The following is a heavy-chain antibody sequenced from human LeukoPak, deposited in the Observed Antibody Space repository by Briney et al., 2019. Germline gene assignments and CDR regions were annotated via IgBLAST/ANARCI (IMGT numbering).Heavy chain of an antibody. J-gene: IGHJ4*02. CDR3: ATGPLDY. CDR2: IYSKTDGGTA. Sequence: GGSLRLSCAASGFTFTIAWMSWVRQAPGRGLEWVGRIYSKTDGGTADYATAVKGRFTISRDDSKKTLYLQMNSLKIEDTAVYYCATGPLDYWGQGTLVTVSS. CDR1: GFTFTIAW. V-gene: IGHV3-15*05.